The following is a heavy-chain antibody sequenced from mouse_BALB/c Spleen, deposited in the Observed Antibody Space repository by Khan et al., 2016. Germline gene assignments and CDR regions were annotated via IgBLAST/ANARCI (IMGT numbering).Heavy chain of an antibody. D-gene: IGHD2-1*01. CDR1: GFNIKDNY. V-gene: IGHV14-1*02. Sequence: EVQLQESGAELVRPGASVKLSCKASGFNIKDNYMHWVKQRPEQGLECIGWIDPENGNTIYAPKFQGKASITADTSSNKVYLQLSRLTSEDTAVDYCARGDDGTYAAYWGQGALVTVSA. CDR3: ARGDDGTYAAY. CDR2: IDPENGNT. J-gene: IGHJ3*01.